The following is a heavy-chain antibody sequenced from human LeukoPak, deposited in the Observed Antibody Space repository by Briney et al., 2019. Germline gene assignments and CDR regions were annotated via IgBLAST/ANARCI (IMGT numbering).Heavy chain of an antibody. CDR3: ARDPSGDYFDY. CDR2: INTDTRGT. D-gene: IGHD4-17*01. V-gene: IGHV3-74*01. CDR1: GFTFSDYW. Sequence: GGSLRLSCAASGFTFSDYWMHWVRQAPGKGLVWVSIINTDTRGTYYADSVKGRLTISRDNAKNSLYLQMNSLRAEDTAVYYCARDPSGDYFDYWGQGTLVTVSS. J-gene: IGHJ4*02.